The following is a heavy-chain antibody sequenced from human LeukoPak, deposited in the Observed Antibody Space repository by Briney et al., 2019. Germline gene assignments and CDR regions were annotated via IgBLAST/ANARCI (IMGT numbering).Heavy chain of an antibody. D-gene: IGHD6-19*01. Sequence: PGGSLRLSCAASGFTFSSYGMHWVRQAPGKGLEWVAFIRYDGSNKYYADSVKGRFTISRDNSKNTLYLQMNSLRAEDTAVYYCAKDLEAVAGTDYWGQGTLVTVSS. CDR2: IRYDGSNK. CDR3: AKDLEAVAGTDY. J-gene: IGHJ4*02. V-gene: IGHV3-30*02. CDR1: GFTFSSYG.